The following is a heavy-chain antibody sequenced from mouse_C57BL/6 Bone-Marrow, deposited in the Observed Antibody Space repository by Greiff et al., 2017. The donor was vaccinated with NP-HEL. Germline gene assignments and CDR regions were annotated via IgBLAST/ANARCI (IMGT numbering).Heavy chain of an antibody. Sequence: EVKLQESGPGLVKPSQSLSLTCSVTGYSITSGYYWNWIRQFPGNKLEWMGYISYDGSNNYNPSLKNRISITRDTSKNQFFLKLNSVTTEDTATYYCASLLITTVVATNAMDYWGQGTSVTVSS. CDR1: GYSITSGYY. V-gene: IGHV3-6*01. CDR2: ISYDGSN. CDR3: ASLLITTVVATNAMDY. D-gene: IGHD1-1*01. J-gene: IGHJ4*01.